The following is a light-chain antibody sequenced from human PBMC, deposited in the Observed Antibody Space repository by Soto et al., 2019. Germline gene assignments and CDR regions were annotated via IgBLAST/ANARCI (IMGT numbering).Light chain of an antibody. Sequence: QPVLTQPPSVSGAPGQRVTIYCTGSSSNIGAGYDVHWYQQLPGTAPKLLFYANSNRPSGVPDRFSGSRSGTSASLAITGLXAXDXXXYYCQSYDSSLSGYVFGTGTKLTVL. CDR3: QSYDSSLSGYV. CDR2: ANS. V-gene: IGLV1-40*01. J-gene: IGLJ1*01. CDR1: SSNIGAGYD.